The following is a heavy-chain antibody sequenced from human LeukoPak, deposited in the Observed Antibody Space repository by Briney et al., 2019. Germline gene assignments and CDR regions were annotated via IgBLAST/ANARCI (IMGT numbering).Heavy chain of an antibody. J-gene: IGHJ4*02. CDR3: AKVYGLSRGVIPQKYFDS. CDR1: TYSFGSYA. V-gene: IGHV3-23*01. Sequence: PGGSLRLSCVASTYSFGSYAFAWVRQGLGKGLEWVSTISGRGDSVYYADFVKGRFTVSRDNSKNTVYLQMNSLRAEDTAVHYCAKVYGLSRGVIPQKYFDSWGQGTLVTVSS. CDR2: ISGRGDSV. D-gene: IGHD3-10*01.